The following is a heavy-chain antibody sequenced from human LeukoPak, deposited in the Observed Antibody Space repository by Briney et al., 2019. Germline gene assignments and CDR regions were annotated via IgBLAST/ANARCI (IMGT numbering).Heavy chain of an antibody. CDR3: AKDQDYNSYYYYMDV. J-gene: IGHJ6*03. D-gene: IGHD3-10*01. CDR1: GFTVSSNY. V-gene: IGHV3-66*03. CDR2: IYSRGST. Sequence: GGPLRLSCAASGFTVSSNYMSWVRQAPEKGLEWVSIIYSRGSTYYADSVKGRFTISRDNSKNTPYLQMNSLRAEDTAVYYCAKDQDYNSYYYYMDVWGKGTTVTVSS.